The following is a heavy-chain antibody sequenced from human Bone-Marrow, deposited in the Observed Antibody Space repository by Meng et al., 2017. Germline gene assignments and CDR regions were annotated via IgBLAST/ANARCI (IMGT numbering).Heavy chain of an antibody. V-gene: IGHV3-66*02. CDR2: IYRGGST. CDR3: ARGTEVAANLGGMDV. Sequence: GGSLRLSCAASGFTVSSNYMSGVRQAPGKGLEWVSMIYRGGSTYYAESVKGRFTISRDNSKNAVYLQMNSLAVADTAVYYCARGTEVAANLGGMDVWGQGTTVTVSS. D-gene: IGHD6-19*01. CDR1: GFTVSSNY. J-gene: IGHJ6*02.